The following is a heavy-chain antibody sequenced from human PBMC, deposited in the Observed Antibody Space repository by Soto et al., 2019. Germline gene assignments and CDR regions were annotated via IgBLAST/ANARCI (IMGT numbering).Heavy chain of an antibody. CDR2: ISGSGGST. CDR1: GFTFSSYA. CDR3: AKDQRDYYDSSGYYDY. D-gene: IGHD3-22*01. J-gene: IGHJ4*02. V-gene: IGHV3-23*01. Sequence: EVQLLESGGGLVQPGGSLRLSCAASGFTFSSYAMSWVRQAPGKGLEWVSAISGSGGSTYYADSVKGRFTISRDNSKNTLYLQMNSLRAEDTAVYYCAKDQRDYYDSSGYYDYWGQGTLVTVSS.